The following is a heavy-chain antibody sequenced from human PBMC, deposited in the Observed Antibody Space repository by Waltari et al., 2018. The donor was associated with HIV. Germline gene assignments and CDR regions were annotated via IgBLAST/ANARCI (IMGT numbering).Heavy chain of an antibody. V-gene: IGHV4-38-2*01. CDR3: ARQPAPDSTWFQIYFDY. CDR1: HFSISSGHY. Sequence: QVQLQESGPGLVTPSDTLSLTCAVSHFSISSGHYWGWIRQSPGKGLEWIGSVFHSGSTFYKPAFRSRVSIAVDTSKNQFSLKLTSVTAADTAVYYCARQPAPDSTWFQIYFDYWGQGTVVTVSS. CDR2: VFHSGST. D-gene: IGHD6-13*01. J-gene: IGHJ4*02.